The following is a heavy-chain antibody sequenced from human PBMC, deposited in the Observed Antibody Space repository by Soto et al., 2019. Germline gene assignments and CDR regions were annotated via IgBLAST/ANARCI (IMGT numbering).Heavy chain of an antibody. CDR1: GYTRRTELY. D-gene: IGHD5-18*01. J-gene: IGHJ4*02. Sequence: QVQLVQSGAEVKKPGASVKVSCKFSGYTRRTELYMHWVRQVPGKGLEWMGGFDPEQADTIYAPKFQDRVTMTEDNETDTAYMELSSLRSEDTAVYFCSTGDTTMALYYFDFWGQGTLITVSS. CDR2: FDPEQADT. V-gene: IGHV1-24*01. CDR3: STGDTTMALYYFDF.